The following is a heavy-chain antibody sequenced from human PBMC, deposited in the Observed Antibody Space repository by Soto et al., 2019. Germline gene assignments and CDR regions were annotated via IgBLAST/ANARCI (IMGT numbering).Heavy chain of an antibody. Sequence: HPGGSLRLSCAASGFTFSSYSMNWVRQAPGKGLEWVSYISSTSNTIYYADSVKGRFTISRDNAKNSLYLQMNSLRDEDTAVYYCARYYYDSSGYRAFDYWGQGTLVTVSS. J-gene: IGHJ4*02. V-gene: IGHV3-48*02. D-gene: IGHD3-22*01. CDR3: ARYYYDSSGYRAFDY. CDR1: GFTFSSYS. CDR2: ISSTSNTI.